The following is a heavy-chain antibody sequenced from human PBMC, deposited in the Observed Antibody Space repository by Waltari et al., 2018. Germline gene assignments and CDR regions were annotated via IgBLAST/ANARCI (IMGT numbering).Heavy chain of an antibody. Sequence: EVQLVESGGGLVQPGGSLRLACAASGFTVTSYSMNWVRQAPGKGLEWVSSIDTSGTSKYYADSVKGRFTVSRDNAKNSMYLEMDSLRAEDTAVYYCARWRWHQSELDSWGQGTLVTVSS. V-gene: IGHV3-21*01. CDR2: IDTSGTSK. J-gene: IGHJ4*02. CDR3: ARWRWHQSELDS. D-gene: IGHD1-26*01. CDR1: GFTVTSYS.